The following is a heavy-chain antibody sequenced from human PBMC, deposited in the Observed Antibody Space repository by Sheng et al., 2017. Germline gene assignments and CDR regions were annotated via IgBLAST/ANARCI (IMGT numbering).Heavy chain of an antibody. J-gene: IGHJ3*02. CDR3: ARQYYDILTGYAFDI. D-gene: IGHD3-9*01. V-gene: IGHV4-59*01. Sequence: QVQLQESGPGLVKPSETLSLTCTVSGGSISSYYWSWIRQPPGKGLEWIGYIYYSGSTNYNPSLKSRVTISVDTSKNQFSLKLSSVTAADTAVYYCARQYYDILTGYAFDIWGQGDNGHRLF. CDR1: GGSISSYY. CDR2: IYYSGST.